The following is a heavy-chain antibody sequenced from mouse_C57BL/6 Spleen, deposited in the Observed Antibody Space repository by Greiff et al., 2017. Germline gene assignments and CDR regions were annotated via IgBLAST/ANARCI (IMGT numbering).Heavy chain of an antibody. D-gene: IGHD2-4*01. J-gene: IGHJ3*01. Sequence: QVQLQQPGTELVKPGASVKLSCKASGYTFTSYWMHWVQQRPGQGLEWIGNINPSNGGTNYNEKFKSKATLTVDKSSSTAYMQLSSLTSEDSAVYYCAREDYDVAWFAYWGQGTLVTVSA. V-gene: IGHV1-53*01. CDR1: GYTFTSYW. CDR3: AREDYDVAWFAY. CDR2: INPSNGGT.